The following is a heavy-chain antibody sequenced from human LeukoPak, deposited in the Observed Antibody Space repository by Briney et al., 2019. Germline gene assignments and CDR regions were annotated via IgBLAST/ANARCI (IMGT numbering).Heavy chain of an antibody. V-gene: IGHV3-48*01. J-gene: IGHJ3*02. Sequence: PGGSLRLSCADSGFTFSSYSMNWVRQAPGKGLEWVSYISSSSSTIYHADSVKGRFTISRDNAKNSLFLQMNSLRAEDTAVYYCARGGPLFDSLDAFDIWGQGTMVTVSS. CDR2: ISSSSSTI. D-gene: IGHD2-15*01. CDR3: ARGGPLFDSLDAFDI. CDR1: GFTFSSYS.